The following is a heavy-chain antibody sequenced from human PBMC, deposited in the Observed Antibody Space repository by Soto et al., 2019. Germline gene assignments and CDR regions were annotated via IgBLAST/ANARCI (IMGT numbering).Heavy chain of an antibody. J-gene: IGHJ4*02. CDR3: ASGTVYGSGSYPVDY. CDR2: IIPMCGRV. D-gene: IGHD3-10*01. V-gene: IGHV1-69*02. CDR1: GGSFSNDI. Sequence: QVQLVQSGAEVKKPGSSVNVSCKASGGSFSNDIISWVRQAPGQGLDWMGTIIPMCGRVNYAQKLQGRVTITADKSTSTAYMELSSLRSDDTAVYYCASGTVYGSGSYPVDYWGQGTLVTVSS.